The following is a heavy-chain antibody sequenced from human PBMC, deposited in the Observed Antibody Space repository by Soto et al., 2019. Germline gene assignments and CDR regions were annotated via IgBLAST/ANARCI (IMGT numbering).Heavy chain of an antibody. D-gene: IGHD3-10*01. J-gene: IGHJ5*02. CDR2: IYYSGST. CDR1: GGSISSYY. CDR3: ARDLLPDYYGSGSYYNWFDP. V-gene: IGHV4-59*01. Sequence: QVQLQESGPGLVKPSETLSLTCTVSGGSISSYYWSWIRQPPGKGLEWIGYIYYSGSTNYNPSLKRRVTISVDTSKNQFSLKLSSVTAADTAVYYCARDLLPDYYGSGSYYNWFDPWGQGTLVTVSS.